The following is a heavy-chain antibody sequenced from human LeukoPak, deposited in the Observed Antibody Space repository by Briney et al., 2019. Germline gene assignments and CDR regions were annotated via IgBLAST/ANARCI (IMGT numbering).Heavy chain of an antibody. CDR3: AKDQWAASNYPYGMDV. Sequence: GGSLRLSCAASGFTFSSYAMSWVRQAPGKGLEWVSAISGSGGSTYYADSVKGRFTISRDNSKNTLYLQMNSLRAEDTAVYYCAKDQWAASNYPYGMDVWGQGTTVTVSS. CDR2: ISGSGGST. V-gene: IGHV3-23*01. CDR1: GFTFSSYA. J-gene: IGHJ6*02. D-gene: IGHD2-8*01.